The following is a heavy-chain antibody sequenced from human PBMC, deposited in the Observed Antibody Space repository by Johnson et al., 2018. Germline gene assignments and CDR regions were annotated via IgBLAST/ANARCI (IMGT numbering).Heavy chain of an antibody. D-gene: IGHD6-19*01. CDR1: GFTFRSDG. V-gene: IGHV3-30*18. Sequence: QVRLVQSGGGVVEHGRSLRLSCAASGFTFRSDGMHWVRPAPGKGLAWVAVISYDGSTKYYAASVKGSFTISRDNSKNTLYLQMNSLRAEDTAVYYCAKDESSAPDHYYYYYYMDVRGKGTTVTVSS. CDR3: AKDESSAPDHYYYYYYMDV. CDR2: ISYDGSTK. J-gene: IGHJ6*03.